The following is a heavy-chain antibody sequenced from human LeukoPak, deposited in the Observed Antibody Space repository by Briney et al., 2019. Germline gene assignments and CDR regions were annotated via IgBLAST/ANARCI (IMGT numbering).Heavy chain of an antibody. CDR1: GGSISSGDYY. J-gene: IGHJ4*02. V-gene: IGHV4-30-4*01. CDR3: ARDSYSSSSGGFDY. D-gene: IGHD6-6*01. Sequence: SETLSLTCTVSGGSISSGDYYWSWIRQPPGKGLEWIGYIYYSGSTYYNPSLKSRVTISVDTSKNQFSLKLGSVTAADTAVYYCARDSYSSSSGGFDYWGQGTLVTVSS. CDR2: IYYSGST.